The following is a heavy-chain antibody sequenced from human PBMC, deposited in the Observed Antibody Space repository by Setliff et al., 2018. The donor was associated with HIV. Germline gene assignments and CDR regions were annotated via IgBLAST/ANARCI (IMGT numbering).Heavy chain of an antibody. V-gene: IGHV3-23*01. J-gene: IGHJ4*02. CDR3: AKVGA. Sequence: GGSLRLSCADSGFTSTIYAMSWVRQAPGKGLECVSLISSSGGTSYADSVKGRFTISRDTSKNTLYLQMNSLRAEDTAVYYCAKVGAWGQGTLVTVSS. CDR1: GFTSTIYA. CDR2: ISSSGGT.